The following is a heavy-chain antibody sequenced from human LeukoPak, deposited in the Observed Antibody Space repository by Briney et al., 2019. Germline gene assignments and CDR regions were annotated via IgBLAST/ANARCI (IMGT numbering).Heavy chain of an antibody. D-gene: IGHD3-22*01. J-gene: IGHJ3*02. CDR1: GDSISSTNW. Sequence: SGTQSLTCTVSGDSISSTNWWSWVRQPPGRGLEWVGEIYHGGSTNYNPSLRSRVTISVDKSKNQFSLKLNSVTAADTATYYCARFSTGHYSLHAFDIWGQGTMVTVSS. V-gene: IGHV4-4*02. CDR2: IYHGGST. CDR3: ARFSTGHYSLHAFDI.